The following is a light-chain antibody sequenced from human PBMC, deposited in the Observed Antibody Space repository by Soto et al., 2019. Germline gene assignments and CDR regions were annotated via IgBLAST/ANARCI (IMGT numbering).Light chain of an antibody. Sequence: QSALTQPRSVSGSPGQSVTIPCTGTSSDVGGYNYVSWYQQYPGKVPKLMIYDVTRRPSGVPDRFSGSKSGNTASLTVSGLQAEDEADYYCCSNAGSYTLVFGGGTKLTVL. CDR3: CSNAGSYTLV. CDR2: DVT. J-gene: IGLJ2*01. CDR1: SSDVGGYNY. V-gene: IGLV2-11*01.